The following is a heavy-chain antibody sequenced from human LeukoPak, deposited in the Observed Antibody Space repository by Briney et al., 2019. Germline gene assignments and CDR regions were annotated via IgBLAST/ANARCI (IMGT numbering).Heavy chain of an antibody. CDR3: ARDSSSWYFSDY. Sequence: GGSLRLSCAASGFTFSSYSMNWVRQAPGKGLEWVSSISSSSSYIYYADSVKGRFTISRDNAKNSLYLQMNGLRAEDTAVYYCARDSSSWYFSDYWGQGTLVTVSS. CDR1: GFTFSSYS. V-gene: IGHV3-21*01. J-gene: IGHJ4*02. D-gene: IGHD6-13*01. CDR2: ISSSSSYI.